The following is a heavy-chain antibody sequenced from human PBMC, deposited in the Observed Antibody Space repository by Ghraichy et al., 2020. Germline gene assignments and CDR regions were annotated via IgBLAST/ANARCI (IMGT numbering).Heavy chain of an antibody. D-gene: IGHD1-14*01. V-gene: IGHV4-31*03. CDR2: IYYSGST. CDR3: ARDSVHGFGIDY. CDR1: GGSISSGGYY. J-gene: IGHJ4*02. Sequence: SQTLSLTCTVSGGSISSGGYYWSWIRQHPGKGLEWIGYIYYSGSTYYNPSLKSRVTISVDTSKNQFSLKLSSVTAADTAVYYCARDSVHGFGIDYWGQGTLVTVSS.